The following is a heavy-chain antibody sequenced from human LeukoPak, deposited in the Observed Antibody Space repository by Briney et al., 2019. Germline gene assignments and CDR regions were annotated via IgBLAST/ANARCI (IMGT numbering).Heavy chain of an antibody. J-gene: IGHJ4*02. CDR1: GVSISSYY. Sequence: PSETLSLTCTGSGVSISSYYWSWIRQPPGKGLEWIGYIYYSGSTNYNPSLKSRVTISVDTSKNQFSLKLSSVTAADTAVYYCARLRGYSGYDPYYFDYWGQGTLVTVSS. CDR3: ARLRGYSGYDPYYFDY. CDR2: IYYSGST. D-gene: IGHD5-12*01. V-gene: IGHV4-59*08.